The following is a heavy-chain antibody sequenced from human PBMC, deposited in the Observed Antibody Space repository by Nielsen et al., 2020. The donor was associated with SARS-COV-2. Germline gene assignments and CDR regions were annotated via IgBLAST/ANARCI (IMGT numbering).Heavy chain of an antibody. J-gene: IGHJ4*02. V-gene: IGHV3-53*01. CDR3: ARVDDYGDYGGIDY. CDR1: GFTVSSNY. CDR2: IYSGGST. D-gene: IGHD4-17*01. Sequence: GGSLRPSCAASGFTVSSNYMSWVRQAPGKGLEWVSVIYSGGSTYYADSVKGRFTISRDNSKNTLYLQMNSLRVEDTAVYYCARVDDYGDYGGIDYWGQGTLVTVSS.